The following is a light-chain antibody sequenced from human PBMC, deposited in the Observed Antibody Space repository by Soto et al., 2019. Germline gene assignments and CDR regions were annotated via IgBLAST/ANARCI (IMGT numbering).Light chain of an antibody. V-gene: IGKV3-11*01. CDR3: QQYGSSPMYT. CDR2: DTS. J-gene: IGKJ2*01. Sequence: IVLTQSPATLSLSPGERATLSCRASHNINTYLVWYQQKPGQVPRLLIYDTSKRATGIPARFSGSGSGTDFTLPISGRAPEDFAVYYCQQYGSSPMYTFGQGTKLEIK. CDR1: HNINTY.